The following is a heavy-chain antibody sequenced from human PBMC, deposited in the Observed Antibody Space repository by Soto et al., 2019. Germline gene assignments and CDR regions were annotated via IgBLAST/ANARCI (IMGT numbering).Heavy chain of an antibody. CDR2: ISSNGGRT. CDR1: GFTFSSHD. D-gene: IGHD2-8*01. Sequence: GGSLRLSCSASGFTFSSHDMHWVRQVPGRGLEYVSAISSNGGRTYYADSVKGRFTVSRDNSRNTLYLQMNSLRDEDTAVYYCAKDLIANNGVWEPFDMWGRGTKVTVSS. J-gene: IGHJ3*02. V-gene: IGHV3-64*04. CDR3: AKDLIANNGVWEPFDM.